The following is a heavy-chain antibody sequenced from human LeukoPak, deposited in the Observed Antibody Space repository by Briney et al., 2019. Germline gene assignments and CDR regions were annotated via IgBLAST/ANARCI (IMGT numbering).Heavy chain of an antibody. V-gene: IGHV3-7*01. CDR1: GFTSSSYA. CDR3: ARVAFRGYSGYDSGYFDY. Sequence: GGSLRLSCAASGFTSSSYALNWVRQAPGKGLEWVANIKRDGSEKYYVDSVKGRFTISRDNAKNSLYLQMNSLRAEDTAVYYCARVAFRGYSGYDSGYFDYWGQGTLVTVSS. CDR2: IKRDGSEK. D-gene: IGHD5-12*01. J-gene: IGHJ4*02.